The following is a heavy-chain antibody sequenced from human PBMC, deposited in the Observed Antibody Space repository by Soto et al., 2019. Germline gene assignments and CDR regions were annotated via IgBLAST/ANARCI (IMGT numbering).Heavy chain of an antibody. CDR1: GGSISSGGYY. CDR3: ARVGYCISTSCPNWFDP. V-gene: IGHV4-31*03. D-gene: IGHD2-2*01. Sequence: QVQLQESGPGLVKPSQTLSLTCTVSGGSISSGGYYWSWIRQHPGKGLEWIGYIYYSGSTYYNPSLKSRFTLSVDTSKTQFSLKLSSVTAADTSVYYCARVGYCISTSCPNWFDPWGQGTLVTVSS. CDR2: IYYSGST. J-gene: IGHJ5*02.